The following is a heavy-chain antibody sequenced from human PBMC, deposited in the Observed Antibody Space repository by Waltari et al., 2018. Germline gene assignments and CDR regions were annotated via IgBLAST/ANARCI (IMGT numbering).Heavy chain of an antibody. D-gene: IGHD2-15*01. CDR2: IYYSGST. CDR1: VGSISSSSYY. CDR3: ARGSDIVVVVAATSFDY. V-gene: IGHV4-39*07. Sequence: QLQLQESGPGLVKPSETLSLTCTVSVGSISSSSYYWGWIRQPPGKGLEWIGSIYYSGSTYYNPSLKSRVTISVDTSKNQFSLKLSSVTAADTAVYYCARGSDIVVVVAATSFDYWGQGTLVTVSS. J-gene: IGHJ4*02.